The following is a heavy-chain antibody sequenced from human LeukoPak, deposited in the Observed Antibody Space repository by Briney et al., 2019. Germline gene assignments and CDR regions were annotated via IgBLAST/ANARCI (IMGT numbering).Heavy chain of an antibody. Sequence: GGSLRLSCAASGFTFSSYAMNWVRQAPGKGLEWVSTISAGGAGTYYADSVKGRFTISRDNSKNTLYLQMNSLRVEDTAVYYCAKGIVVVPVAMNYFDYWGQGTQVTVSS. V-gene: IGHV3-23*01. CDR2: ISAGGAGT. CDR3: AKGIVVVPVAMNYFDY. D-gene: IGHD2-2*01. J-gene: IGHJ4*02. CDR1: GFTFSSYA.